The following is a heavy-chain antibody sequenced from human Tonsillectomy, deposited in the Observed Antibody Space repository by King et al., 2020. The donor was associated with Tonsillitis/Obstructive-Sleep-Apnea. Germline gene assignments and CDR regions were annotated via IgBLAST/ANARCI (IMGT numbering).Heavy chain of an antibody. CDR1: GFTFDDYA. D-gene: IGHD6-13*01. CDR2: ISWNSGSI. CDR3: AKEAAAAQYFQH. J-gene: IGHJ1*01. V-gene: IGHV3-9*01. Sequence: VQLVESGGGLVQPGRSLRLSCAPSGFTFDDYAMHWVRQAPGKGLEWVSGISWNSGSIGYADSVKGRFTISRDNAKNSLYLQMNSLRAEDTALYYCAKEAAAAQYFQHWGQGTLVTVSS.